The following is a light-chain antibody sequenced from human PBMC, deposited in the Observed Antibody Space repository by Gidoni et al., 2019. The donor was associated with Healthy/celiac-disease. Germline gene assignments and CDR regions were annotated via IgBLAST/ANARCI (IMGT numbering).Light chain of an antibody. CDR3: QQYNNWPPQYT. J-gene: IGKJ2*01. Sequence: EIVMTQSPATLSMSPGERATLSCRASQSVSSNLAWYQQKPGQAPRLLIYGASTRATGIPARFSGSGSGTEFTLTISSLQSEDFAVYYCQQYNNWPPQYTFGQXTKLEIK. V-gene: IGKV3-15*01. CDR1: QSVSSN. CDR2: GAS.